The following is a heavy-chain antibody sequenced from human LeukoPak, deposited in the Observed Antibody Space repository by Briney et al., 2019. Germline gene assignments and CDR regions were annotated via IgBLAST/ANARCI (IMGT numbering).Heavy chain of an antibody. CDR3: ARGLQWLVKYYFDY. D-gene: IGHD6-19*01. Sequence: PSETLSLTCAVYGGSFSGYYWSWIRQPPGNGLEWIGEINHSGSTNYNPSLKSRVTISVDTSKNQFSLKLSSVTAADTAVYYCARGLQWLVKYYFDYWGQGTLVTVSS. CDR1: GGSFSGYY. J-gene: IGHJ4*02. CDR2: INHSGST. V-gene: IGHV4-34*01.